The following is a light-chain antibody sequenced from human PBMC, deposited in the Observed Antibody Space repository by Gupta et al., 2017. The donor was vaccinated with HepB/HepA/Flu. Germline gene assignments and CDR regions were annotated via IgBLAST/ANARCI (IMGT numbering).Light chain of an antibody. CDR1: NVGSKS. J-gene: IGLJ2*01. CDR3: QVWDSSRDQVV. CDR2: DDE. V-gene: IGLV3-21*03. Sequence: SYVMTPPPSVSVAPGKRANITCGANNVGSKSVHWYQQKPGQAPLLVVYDDEDRPSGIPERFSGSNSGNTATLTISGVEAGDEADYDCQVWDSSRDQVVVGGGTKLTGL.